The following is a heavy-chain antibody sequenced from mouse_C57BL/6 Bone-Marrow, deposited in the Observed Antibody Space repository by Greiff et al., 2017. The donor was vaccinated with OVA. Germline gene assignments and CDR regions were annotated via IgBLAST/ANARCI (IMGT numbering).Heavy chain of an antibody. J-gene: IGHJ1*03. Sequence: EVKLVESGGDLVKPGGSLKLSCAASGFTFSSYGMSWVRQTPDKRLEWVATISSGGSYTYYPDSVKGRFTISRDNAKNTLYLQMSSLKSEDTAMYYCARRYGNYLYWYFDVWGTGTTVTVSS. V-gene: IGHV5-6*02. CDR1: GFTFSSYG. CDR2: ISSGGSYT. D-gene: IGHD2-1*01. CDR3: ARRYGNYLYWYFDV.